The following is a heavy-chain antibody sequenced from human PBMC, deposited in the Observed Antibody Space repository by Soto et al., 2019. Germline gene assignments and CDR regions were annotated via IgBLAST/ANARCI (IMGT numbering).Heavy chain of an antibody. J-gene: IGHJ6*02. V-gene: IGHV3-21*01. D-gene: IGHD3-10*01. CDR2: ISLSTNYI. CDR3: ARVFRLRDQGVLRGFVGLAV. CDR1: GFTSSSCT. Sequence: GGSLRLSCAASGFTSSSCTMNWVRQAPGKGLEWVSSISLSTNYIYYADSLRGRFTISRDNAKNSVYLQMNRLRAEDKAVYYCARVFRLRDQGVLRGFVGLAVLGHGTTVTV.